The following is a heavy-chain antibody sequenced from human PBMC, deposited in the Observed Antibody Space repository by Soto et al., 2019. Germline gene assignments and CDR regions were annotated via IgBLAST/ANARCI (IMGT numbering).Heavy chain of an antibody. CDR3: AYYYDSSFDY. J-gene: IGHJ4*02. CDR1: GFTFSSYA. CDR2: ISYDGSNK. V-gene: IGHV3-30-3*01. Sequence: PGGSLRLSCAASGFTFSSYAMHWVRQAPGKVLEWVAVISYDGSNKYYADSVKGRFTISRDNSKNTLYLQMNSLRAEDTAVYYCAYYYDSSFDYWGQGTLVTVSS. D-gene: IGHD3-22*01.